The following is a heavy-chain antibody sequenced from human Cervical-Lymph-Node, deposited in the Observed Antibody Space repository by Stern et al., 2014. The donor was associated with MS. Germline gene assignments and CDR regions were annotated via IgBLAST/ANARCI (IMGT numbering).Heavy chain of an antibody. D-gene: IGHD6-19*01. V-gene: IGHV1-2*02. J-gene: IGHJ3*02. CDR1: GYTFTGYY. CDR2: FNPNSGGT. Sequence: QLVQSGAEVRKPGASVNVSCKASGYTFTGYYLYWVRQAPGQGLEWMGWFNPNSGGTNYAPKFQGRVTMTRDTSISTAYMELRRLTSDDTAVYFCAREVAGTVRSADALDIWGQGTVVTVSS. CDR3: AREVAGTVRSADALDI.